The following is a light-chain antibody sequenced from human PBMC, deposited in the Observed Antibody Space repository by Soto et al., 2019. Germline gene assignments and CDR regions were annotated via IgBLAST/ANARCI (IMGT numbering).Light chain of an antibody. V-gene: IGKV3-20*01. CDR2: GAS. CDR3: QQYGTAPRT. Sequence: EIVLTQAPGTLSLSPGERATLSCRASQSVRSSNLAWYQHKPGQAPRLLIYGASTRAAGVPDRFSGSGSGTDFTLTISKLEPEDFVVYFCQQYGTAPRTFGQGTKLEIK. J-gene: IGKJ2*01. CDR1: QSVRSSN.